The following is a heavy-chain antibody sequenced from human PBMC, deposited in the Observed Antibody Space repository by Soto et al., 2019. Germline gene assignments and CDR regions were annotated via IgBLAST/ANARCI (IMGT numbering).Heavy chain of an antibody. CDR3: ARGESVVGDY. CDR1: GYTFTSYA. CDR2: INAGNGNT. V-gene: IGHV1-3*05. D-gene: IGHD2-15*01. Sequence: QVQLVQSGAEEKKPGASVKVSCKASGYTFTSYAMHWVRQAPGQRLEWMGRINAGNGNTRCSQKFQDRVTITRDTAASTTYMELSSQRSEETAVYYSARGESVVGDYWGEGTLVTVSS. J-gene: IGHJ4*02.